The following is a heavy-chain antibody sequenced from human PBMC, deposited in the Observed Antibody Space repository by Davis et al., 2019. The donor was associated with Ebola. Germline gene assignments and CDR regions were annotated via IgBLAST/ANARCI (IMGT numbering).Heavy chain of an antibody. J-gene: IGHJ5*02. Sequence: MPSETLSLTCTVSGGSISSSSYYWDWIRQPPGKGLEWIGSIYYSGSTYYNPSLKSRVTISVDTSKNQFSLKLSSVTAADTAVYYCASVPYYYGSGSPWGQGTLVTVSS. CDR3: ASVPYYYGSGSP. V-gene: IGHV4-39*01. CDR1: GGSISSSSYY. CDR2: IYYSGST. D-gene: IGHD3-10*01.